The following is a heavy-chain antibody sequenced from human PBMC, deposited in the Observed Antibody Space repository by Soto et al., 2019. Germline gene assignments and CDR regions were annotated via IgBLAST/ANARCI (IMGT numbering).Heavy chain of an antibody. Sequence: ASLKVSCKASGYTFTCYDINWVRQATGQGLEWMGWMNPNSGNTGYAQKFQGRVTMTRNTSISTAYMELRSLRSDDTAVYYCARPRDIVVVPAANGYDAFDIWRQGTMVPVSS. CDR2: MNPNSGNT. CDR1: GYTFTCYD. J-gene: IGHJ3*02. V-gene: IGHV1-8*01. CDR3: ARPRDIVVVPAANGYDAFDI. D-gene: IGHD2-2*01.